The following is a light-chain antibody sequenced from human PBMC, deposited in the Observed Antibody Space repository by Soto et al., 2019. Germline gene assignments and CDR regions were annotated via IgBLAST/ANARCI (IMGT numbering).Light chain of an antibody. Sequence: EIVLTQSPATLSLSPGERATLSCRASQSLDIYLAWYQHKPGQAPRLLIYDASTRATDIPARFSGSGSGTDFTLTISSLEPEDFAVYYCQKRGHWPSFGGGTKVEIK. V-gene: IGKV3-11*01. CDR1: QSLDIY. CDR3: QKRGHWPS. CDR2: DAS. J-gene: IGKJ4*01.